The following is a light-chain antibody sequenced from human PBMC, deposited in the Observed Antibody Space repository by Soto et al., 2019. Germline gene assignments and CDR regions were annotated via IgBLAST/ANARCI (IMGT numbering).Light chain of an antibody. Sequence: QSALTQPPSVSGSPGQSVAISCTGTSSDVGIYNRVSWYQQPPGTAPKVIIYDVSNRPSGVSNRFSGSKSGNTASLTISGLQAEDEADYYCSSYTSSSTYVFGTGTKVTVL. CDR1: SSDVGIYNR. J-gene: IGLJ1*01. CDR3: SSYTSSSTYV. V-gene: IGLV2-18*02. CDR2: DVS.